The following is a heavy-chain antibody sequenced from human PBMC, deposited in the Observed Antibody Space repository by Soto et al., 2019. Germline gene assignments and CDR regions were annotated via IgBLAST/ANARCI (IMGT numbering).Heavy chain of an antibody. CDR2: INHSAST. V-gene: IGHV4-34*01. Sequence: QVQLQQWGAGLLKPSETLSLTCAVYGGSFSGYYWCWIRQPPGKGLEWIGEINHSASTNYNPSLKSRVTLSVDTSKNQFSLKLSSVTAADAAVYYCARGRGQQLFPYWGQGTLVTVSS. D-gene: IGHD6-13*01. J-gene: IGHJ4*02. CDR3: ARGRGQQLFPY. CDR1: GGSFSGYY.